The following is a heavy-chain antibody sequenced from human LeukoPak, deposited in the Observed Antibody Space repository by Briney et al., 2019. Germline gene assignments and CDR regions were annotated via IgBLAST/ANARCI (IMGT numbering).Heavy chain of an antibody. CDR3: ARDRFPEGYDAFDI. V-gene: IGHV3-74*01. CDR1: GFTFRNYW. D-gene: IGHD2-15*01. CDR2: INDDGTFT. Sequence: PGGSLRLSCAASGFTFRNYWMHWVRQVPGKGLVWVSRINDDGTFTTYADSVKGRFIISRDNAKNTLYQQMNSLRAEDTALYYCARDRFPEGYDAFDIWGQGTRVTVSS. J-gene: IGHJ3*02.